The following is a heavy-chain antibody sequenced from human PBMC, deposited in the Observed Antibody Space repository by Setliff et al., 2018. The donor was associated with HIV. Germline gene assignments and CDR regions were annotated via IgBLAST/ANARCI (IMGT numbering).Heavy chain of an antibody. V-gene: IGHV4-30-2*01. CDR1: GGSISSGGHS. Sequence: LSLPCTVSGGSISSGGHSWSWSRQPPGKGLEWIGYIYYSGKIYYNRSLKSRITISLDRSKNQFSLNLTSVTAADTAVYYCARVELLSFGETLRPSGFDIWGQGTVVTVSS. CDR3: ARVELLSFGETLRPSGFDI. J-gene: IGHJ3*02. CDR2: IYYSGKI. D-gene: IGHD3-10*01.